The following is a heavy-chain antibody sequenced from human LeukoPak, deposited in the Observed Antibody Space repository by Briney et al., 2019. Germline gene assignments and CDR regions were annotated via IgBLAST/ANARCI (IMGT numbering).Heavy chain of an antibody. Sequence: SETLPLTCAVYGGSFSGYYWSWIRQPPGKGLEWIGEINHSGSTNYNPYLKSRVTISVDTSKNQFSLKLSSVTAADTAVYYCARLKGVYCSSTSCYAGRYWFDPWGQGTLVTVSS. CDR1: GGSFSGYY. D-gene: IGHD2-2*01. CDR2: INHSGST. CDR3: ARLKGVYCSSTSCYAGRYWFDP. J-gene: IGHJ5*02. V-gene: IGHV4-34*01.